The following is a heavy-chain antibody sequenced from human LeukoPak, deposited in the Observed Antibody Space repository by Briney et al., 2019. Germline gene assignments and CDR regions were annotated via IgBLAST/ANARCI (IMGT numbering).Heavy chain of an antibody. Sequence: PSETLSLNCAVYGGSFSGYYWSWIRQPPGKGLEWIGEINHSGSTNYNPSLKSRVTISVDTSKIQFSLKLSSVTAADTAVYSCATQRPASLWFGELLSSYPGGYGMDVWGQGTTVTVSS. V-gene: IGHV4-34*01. J-gene: IGHJ6*02. CDR1: GGSFSGYY. CDR3: ATQRPASLWFGELLSSYPGGYGMDV. CDR2: INHSGST. D-gene: IGHD3-10*01.